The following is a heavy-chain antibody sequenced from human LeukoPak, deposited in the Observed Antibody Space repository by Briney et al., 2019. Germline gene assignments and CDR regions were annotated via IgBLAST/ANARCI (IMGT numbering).Heavy chain of an antibody. D-gene: IGHD3-10*01. Sequence: GGSLRLSCAASGFTFSSYSMNWVRQAPGKGLEWVSSISSSSSYIYYADSVKGRFTISRDNAKNSLYLTMNSLRAEDTAVYYCARVNLVRGSYYFDYWGQGTLVTVSS. CDR2: ISSSSSYI. V-gene: IGHV3-21*01. CDR1: GFTFSSYS. J-gene: IGHJ4*02. CDR3: ARVNLVRGSYYFDY.